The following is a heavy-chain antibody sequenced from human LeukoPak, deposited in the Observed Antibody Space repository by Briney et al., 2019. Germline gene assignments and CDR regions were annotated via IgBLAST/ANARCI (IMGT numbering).Heavy chain of an antibody. Sequence: PGGSLRLSCAASGFTFSDYYMSWIRQAPGKGLEWVSYISSSGSTIYYADSVKGRFTISRDNAKNSLYLQMNSLKTEDTAVYYCATDQRWELPLNYWGQGTLVTVSS. V-gene: IGHV3-11*01. D-gene: IGHD1-26*01. CDR1: GFTFSDYY. CDR3: ATDQRWELPLNY. CDR2: ISSSGSTI. J-gene: IGHJ4*02.